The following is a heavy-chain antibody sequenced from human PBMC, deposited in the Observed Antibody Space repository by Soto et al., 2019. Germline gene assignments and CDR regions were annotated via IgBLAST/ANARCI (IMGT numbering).Heavy chain of an antibody. D-gene: IGHD2-2*01. CDR3: ARGRNSFYYYYYYMDV. CDR1: GGSFSGYY. Sequence: YGGSFSGYYWSWIRQPPGKGLEWIGEINHSGSTNYNPSLKSRVTISVDTSKNQFSLKLSSVTAADTAVYYCARGRNSFYYYYYYMDVWGKGTTVTVSS. V-gene: IGHV4-34*01. J-gene: IGHJ6*03. CDR2: INHSGST.